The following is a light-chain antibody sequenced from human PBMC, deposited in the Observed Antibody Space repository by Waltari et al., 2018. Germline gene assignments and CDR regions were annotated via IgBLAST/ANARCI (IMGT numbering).Light chain of an antibody. V-gene: IGKV1-39*01. CDR2: AAS. CDR1: KSISSY. Sequence: DIQMTQSPSSLSASVGDRVTITCRASKSISSYLNWYQQKQGKAPKLLIYAASSLQSGVPSRFSGSGSATDFTLTISSLQPEDFATYYCQQSYSTPPYTFGQGTKLEIK. CDR3: QQSYSTPPYT. J-gene: IGKJ2*01.